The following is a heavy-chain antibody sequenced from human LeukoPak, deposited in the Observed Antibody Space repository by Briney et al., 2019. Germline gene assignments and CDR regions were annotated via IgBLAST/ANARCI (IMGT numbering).Heavy chain of an antibody. CDR2: IYYSGST. Sequence: SSETLSLTCNVSSASVSSSGLYWSWIRQHPGKGLEWIGYIYYSGSTYYNPSLKSRLNISSDTSKNLFSLELSSVTAADTAVYYCVASTVSNPYNFDYWGLGTLVTVSS. CDR1: SASVSSSGLY. J-gene: IGHJ4*02. CDR3: VASTVSNPYNFDY. V-gene: IGHV4-31*03. D-gene: IGHD2/OR15-2a*01.